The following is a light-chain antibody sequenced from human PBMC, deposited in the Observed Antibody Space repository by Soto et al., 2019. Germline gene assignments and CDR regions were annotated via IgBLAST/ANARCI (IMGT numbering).Light chain of an antibody. CDR2: DAS. Sequence: EIVLSQSAATLSLSPGERATLSCRASQSVRRYLAWYQQKPGQAPRLLIYDASNRAPGIPARFSGSGSGTDFTLTISSLEPEDFAVYYCQQRQYWPPITFGQRTRLEI. CDR3: QQRQYWPPIT. CDR1: QSVRRY. V-gene: IGKV3-11*01. J-gene: IGKJ5*01.